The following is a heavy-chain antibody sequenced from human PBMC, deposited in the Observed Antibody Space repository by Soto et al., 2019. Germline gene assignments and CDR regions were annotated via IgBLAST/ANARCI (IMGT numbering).Heavy chain of an antibody. CDR3: AREGPRGLVGYNWFDP. V-gene: IGHV4-34*01. D-gene: IGHD6-6*01. J-gene: IGHJ5*02. Sequence: QSQTLSLTCAVYGGSFSGYYWSWIRQPPGKGLEWIGEINHSGSTNYNPSLKSRVTISVDTSKNQFSLKLSSVTAADTAVYYCAREGPRGLVGYNWFDPWGQGTLVTVSS. CDR2: INHSGST. CDR1: GGSFSGYY.